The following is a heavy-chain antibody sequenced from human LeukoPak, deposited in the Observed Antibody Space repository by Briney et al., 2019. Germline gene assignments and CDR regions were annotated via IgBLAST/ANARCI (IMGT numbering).Heavy chain of an antibody. D-gene: IGHD5-18*01. V-gene: IGHV5-10-1*01. CDR1: GYSFTSYW. Sequence: GESLKISCKGSGYSFTSYWISWVRQLPGKGLEWKGRIDPSDSYTNYSPSFQGHVTISADKSISTAYLQWSSLKAPDTAMYYCARRSGYSYGRDDYYYYGMDVWGQGTTVTVSS. CDR3: ARRSGYSYGRDDYYYYGMDV. J-gene: IGHJ6*02. CDR2: IDPSDSYT.